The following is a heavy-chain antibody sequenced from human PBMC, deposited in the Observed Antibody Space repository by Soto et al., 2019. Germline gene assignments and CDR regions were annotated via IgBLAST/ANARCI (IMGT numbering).Heavy chain of an antibody. CDR2: IIPIFGTA. CDR1: GGTFSSYA. Sequence: QVQLVQSGAEVKKPGSSVKVSCKASGGTFSSYAISWVRQAPGQGLEWMGGIIPIFGTANYAQKFQGRVTITADESTSTADMELSSLRSEDTAVYYCARRSWVSRRRKNWYFDLWGRGTLVTVSS. CDR3: ARRSWVSRRRKNWYFDL. D-gene: IGHD1-26*01. V-gene: IGHV1-69*01. J-gene: IGHJ2*01.